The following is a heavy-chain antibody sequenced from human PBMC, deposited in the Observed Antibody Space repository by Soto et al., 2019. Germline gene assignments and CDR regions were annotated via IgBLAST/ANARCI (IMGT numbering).Heavy chain of an antibody. CDR3: ARGSGADAFDI. CDR2: IIPVIDTA. CDR1: GGTFN. J-gene: IGHJ3*02. D-gene: IGHD7-27*01. V-gene: IGHV1-69*06. Sequence: SVKVSCKVSGGTFNIRWVRQAPGQGLEWMGGIIPVIDTANYARKFQGRVVISADRATNIVYMEMMSLTLEDTAVYYCARGSGADAFDIWGQGTMITV.